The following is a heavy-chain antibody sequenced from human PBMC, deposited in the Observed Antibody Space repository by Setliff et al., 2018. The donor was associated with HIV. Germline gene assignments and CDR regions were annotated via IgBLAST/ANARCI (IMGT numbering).Heavy chain of an antibody. D-gene: IGHD1-7*01. Sequence: PSETLSLTCAVYGGSFSDYYWSWIRQPPGKGLEWIGEINHSGSTNYNPSLKRRVTISVDTSKNQFSLKLNSVTAADTAVYYCARVRLELRQYWFDSWGQGSQVTV. CDR3: ARVRLELRQYWFDS. CDR2: INHSGST. J-gene: IGHJ5*01. CDR1: GGSFSDYY. V-gene: IGHV4-34*01.